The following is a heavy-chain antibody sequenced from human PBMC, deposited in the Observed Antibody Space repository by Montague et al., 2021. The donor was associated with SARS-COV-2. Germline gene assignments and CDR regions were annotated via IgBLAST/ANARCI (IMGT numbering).Heavy chain of an antibody. J-gene: IGHJ6*02. CDR3: ARDDIVLQGVTKGMDV. CDR2: MYYSGST. CDR1: GGSLLRSNYY. V-gene: IGHV4-39*07. D-gene: IGHD3-10*01. Sequence: SETLSLTCTVSGGSLLRSNYYWGWIRQPPGKGLEWIGNMYYSGSTYYNPSLKSRVTISIDTSKYQFSLKLSSVTAADTAVYYCARDDIVLQGVTKGMDVWGQGTTVTVSS.